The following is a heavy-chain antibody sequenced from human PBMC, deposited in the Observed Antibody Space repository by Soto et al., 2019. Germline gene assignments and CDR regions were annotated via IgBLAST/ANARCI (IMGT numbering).Heavy chain of an antibody. V-gene: IGHV3-21*01. D-gene: IGHD2-2*01. CDR1: GFPFNNYG. J-gene: IGHJ4*02. CDR3: AREDSIIIPAVSDF. Sequence: PGRSLRLSCTVSGFPFNNYGINWVRQAPGKGLEWVSSVSKSDYTYYSDSVQGRFTISRDNAKNSVSLQMNTLRVEDTAVYYCAREDSIIIPAVSDFWGQGTLVTVSS. CDR2: VSKSDYT.